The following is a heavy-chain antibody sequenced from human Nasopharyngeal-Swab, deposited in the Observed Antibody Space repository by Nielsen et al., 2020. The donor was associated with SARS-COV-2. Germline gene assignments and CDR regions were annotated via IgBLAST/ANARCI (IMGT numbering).Heavy chain of an antibody. V-gene: IGHV4-31*03. D-gene: IGHD1-26*01. CDR2: IISSGST. Sequence: TLSLTCTVSGGSISSGGYYWSWIRQHPGKGLEWIGYIISSGSTYYIPSLKSRLSISVDTSNNQFSLRLSSVTAADTGVYYCARGDIVGATNVWFDPWGQGTLVTVSS. J-gene: IGHJ5*02. CDR3: ARGDIVGATNVWFDP. CDR1: GGSISSGGYY.